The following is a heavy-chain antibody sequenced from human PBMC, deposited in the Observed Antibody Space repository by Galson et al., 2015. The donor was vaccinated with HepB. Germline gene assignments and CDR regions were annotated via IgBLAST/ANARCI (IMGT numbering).Heavy chain of an antibody. CDR2: ISYDGSNK. CDR3: ATMGRSRR. CDR1: GFTFSSYD. D-gene: IGHD2-8*01. V-gene: IGHV3-30*03. Sequence: SLRLSCAASGFTFSSYDIHWVRQAPGKGLEWVAFISYDGSNKYYADSVKGRFTISRDNSKNTLYLQMNSLRGEDTAVYYCATMGRSRRWGQGTLVTVSS. J-gene: IGHJ4*02.